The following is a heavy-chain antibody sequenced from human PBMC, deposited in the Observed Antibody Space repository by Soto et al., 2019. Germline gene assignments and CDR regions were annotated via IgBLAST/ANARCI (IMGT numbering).Heavy chain of an antibody. CDR3: AGVVESSSRLLAFDI. V-gene: IGHV1-69*02. Sequence: QVQLVQSGAEVKKPGSSVKVSCKASGGTFSSYTISWVRQAPGQGLEWMGRIIPILGIANYAQKFQGRVSITADKSTSTAYMELSSLRSEDTAVYYCAGVVESSSRLLAFDIWFQGTMVTVSS. CDR1: GGTFSSYT. D-gene: IGHD6-13*01. J-gene: IGHJ3*02. CDR2: IIPILGIA.